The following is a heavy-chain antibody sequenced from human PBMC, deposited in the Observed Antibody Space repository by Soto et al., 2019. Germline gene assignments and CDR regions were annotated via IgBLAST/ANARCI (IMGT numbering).Heavy chain of an antibody. V-gene: IGHV4-4*02. Sequence: PSETLSLTCAVSGGSISSSNWWSWVRQPPGKGLEWIGEIYHSGSTNYNPSLKSRVTISVDKSKNQFSLKLSSVTAADTAVYYCASYVRGHTPADRGPFGSWPVWGQGTLVTVSS. CDR1: GGSISSSNW. J-gene: IGHJ4*02. CDR3: ASYVRGHTPADRGPFGSWPV. D-gene: IGHD3-10*02. CDR2: IYHSGST.